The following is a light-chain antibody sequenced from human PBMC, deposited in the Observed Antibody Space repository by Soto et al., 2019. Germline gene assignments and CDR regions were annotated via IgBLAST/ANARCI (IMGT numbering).Light chain of an antibody. Sequence: DIQLTQSPSFLSASVGDRVTITCRASQGLSSDLAWYQQKPGKAPKLLIYAASTLQSGVPSRFSGSGSGTEFTLTISSLQPEDFATYYCQQLNSYPITFVQGTRLEMK. J-gene: IGKJ5*01. CDR3: QQLNSYPIT. CDR2: AAS. CDR1: QGLSSD. V-gene: IGKV1-9*01.